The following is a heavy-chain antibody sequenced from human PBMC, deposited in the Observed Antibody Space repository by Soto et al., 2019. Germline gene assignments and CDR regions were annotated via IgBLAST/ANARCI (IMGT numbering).Heavy chain of an antibody. CDR3: ARLSTKTGTTYLPGSDFDY. CDR1: GYTFTSYY. Sequence: ASVKVSCKASGYTFTSYYMHWVRQAPGQGLEWMRIINPSGGSTSYAQKFQGRVTMTRDTFTSTVYMELSSLRSEDTAVYYCARLSTKTGTTYLPGSDFDYWGQGTLVTVSS. J-gene: IGHJ4*02. V-gene: IGHV1-46*01. D-gene: IGHD1-7*01. CDR2: INPSGGST.